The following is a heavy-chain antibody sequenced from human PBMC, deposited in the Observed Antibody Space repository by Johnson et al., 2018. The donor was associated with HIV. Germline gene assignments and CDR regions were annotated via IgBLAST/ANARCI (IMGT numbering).Heavy chain of an antibody. D-gene: IGHD3-22*01. J-gene: IGHJ3*02. Sequence: QVQLVESGGGVVQPGKSLRLSCAASGFTFSSYAMHWVRQAPGKGLEWVAVISYDGSEKYYADSVKGRFTISRDSSKNTLYLQLNSLRAEDTAVYYCAREGTFYYESSGYDNAFDIWGRGTIDTVSS. V-gene: IGHV3-30*04. CDR3: AREGTFYYESSGYDNAFDI. CDR2: ISYDGSEK. CDR1: GFTFSSYA.